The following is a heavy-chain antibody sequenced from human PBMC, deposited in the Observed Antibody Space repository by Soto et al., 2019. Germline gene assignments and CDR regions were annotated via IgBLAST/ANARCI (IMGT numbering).Heavy chain of an antibody. D-gene: IGHD1-26*01. CDR3: ATTYSGSYPGYYGMDV. CDR2: FDPEDGET. J-gene: IGHJ6*02. V-gene: IGHV1-24*01. CDR1: GYTLTELS. Sequence: ASVKVSCKVSGYTLTELSMHWVRQAPGKGLEWMGGFDPEDGETIYAQKFQGRVTMTEDASTDTAYMELSSLRSEDTAVYYCATTYSGSYPGYYGMDVWGQGTTVTVYS.